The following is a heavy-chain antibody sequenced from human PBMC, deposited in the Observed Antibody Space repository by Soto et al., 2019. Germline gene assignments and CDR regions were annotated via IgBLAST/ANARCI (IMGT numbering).Heavy chain of an antibody. J-gene: IGHJ4*02. CDR2: ISASGGAA. Sequence: GGSLRLSCTASGFTFSTFAMDWVRQAPGKGLEWVSAISASGGAAYYADSVKGRFTISRDNSKNTLFLQMYSLRAEDTAVYYCAKDPTLRLGELSFFDYWGQGTLVTVSS. CDR3: AKDPTLRLGELSFFDY. V-gene: IGHV3-23*01. CDR1: GFTFSTFA. D-gene: IGHD3-16*02.